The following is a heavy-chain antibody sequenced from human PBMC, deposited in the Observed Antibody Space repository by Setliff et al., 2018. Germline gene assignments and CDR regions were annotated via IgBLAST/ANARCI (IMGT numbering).Heavy chain of an antibody. V-gene: IGHV2-5*02. CDR1: GFSLSTNIVG. CDR2: IYWDDDK. D-gene: IGHD5-18*01. Sequence: GSGPTLVNPTQTLTLTCTFSGFSLSTNIVGVAWIRQPPGKALEWLAVIYWDDDKRYSPSLKSRLTITKDTSKNQVVLTMTNMDPVDTATYYCAHRRGGYSFFDYWGQGTLVTVSS. J-gene: IGHJ4*02. CDR3: AHRRGGYSFFDY.